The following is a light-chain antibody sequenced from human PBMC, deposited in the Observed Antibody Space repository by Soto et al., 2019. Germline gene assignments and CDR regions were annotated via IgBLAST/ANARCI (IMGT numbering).Light chain of an antibody. CDR1: QSLVYADGNTY. J-gene: IGKJ2*01. V-gene: IGKV2-30*01. Sequence: DVVMTQSPLSLPVTLGQSASISCTSSQSLVYADGNTYLNWLQQRPGQSPRRLIYKVFNRDSGVPDRFSGSASGSEFTLTISRVEAEDIGVYYCMQTAHWPYTFGRGTK. CDR2: KVF. CDR3: MQTAHWPYT.